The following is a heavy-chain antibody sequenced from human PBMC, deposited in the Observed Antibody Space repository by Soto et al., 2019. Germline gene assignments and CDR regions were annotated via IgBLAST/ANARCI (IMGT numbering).Heavy chain of an antibody. CDR1: GFTFSSYA. Sequence: GGSLRLSCAASGFTFSSYAMHWVRQAPGKGLEWVAVISYDGSNKYYADSVKGRFTISRDNSKNTLYLQMNSLRAEDTAVYYCARGRVAGTFSYYYGMDVWGQGTTVTVSS. J-gene: IGHJ6*02. D-gene: IGHD6-19*01. V-gene: IGHV3-30-3*01. CDR3: ARGRVAGTFSYYYGMDV. CDR2: ISYDGSNK.